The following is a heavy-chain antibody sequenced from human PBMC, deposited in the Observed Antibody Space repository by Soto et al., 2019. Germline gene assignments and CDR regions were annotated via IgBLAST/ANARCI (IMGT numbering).Heavy chain of an antibody. J-gene: IGHJ6*02. D-gene: IGHD4-17*01. V-gene: IGHV3-53*01. CDR1: GFTVSSNY. Sequence: PGGSLRLSCAASGFTVSSNYMSRVRQAPGKGLEWVSVIYSGGSTYYADSVKGRFTISRDNSKNTLYLQMNSLRAEDTAVYYCARDTVPSTVTIPPDRPHSRRFIPPVSNGMDVWGQGTTVTVSS. CDR2: IYSGGST. CDR3: ARDTVPSTVTIPPDRPHSRRFIPPVSNGMDV.